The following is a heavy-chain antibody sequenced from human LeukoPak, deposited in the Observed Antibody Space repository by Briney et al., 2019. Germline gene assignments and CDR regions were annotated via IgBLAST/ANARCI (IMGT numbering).Heavy chain of an antibody. CDR2: TSGSGSTI. J-gene: IGHJ6*04. D-gene: IGHD2-2*01. V-gene: IGHV3-48*03. Sequence: PGGSLRLSCAASGFTFSSYEMNWVRQAPGKGLEWVSYTSGSGSTIYYADSVKGRFTISRDNAKNSLSLQMNSLRAEDTAVYYCAREYTHANYYYGVDVWGKGTTATVSS. CDR3: AREYTHANYYYGVDV. CDR1: GFTFSSYE.